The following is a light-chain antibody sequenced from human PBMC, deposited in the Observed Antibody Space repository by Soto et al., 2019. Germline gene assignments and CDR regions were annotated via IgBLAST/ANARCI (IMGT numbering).Light chain of an antibody. J-gene: IGKJ5*01. V-gene: IGKV1-13*02. CDR3: QQFNSYPIT. CDR1: QDIRDA. CDR2: DVS. Sequence: AIQLTQSPSSLSASVGDRVTITCRASQDIRDALAWYQQKPGTAPKILIYDVSTLESGVPPRFSSSNSVTDFTRTITSFQAVDVEPYYCQQFNSYPITFGQAARLEIK.